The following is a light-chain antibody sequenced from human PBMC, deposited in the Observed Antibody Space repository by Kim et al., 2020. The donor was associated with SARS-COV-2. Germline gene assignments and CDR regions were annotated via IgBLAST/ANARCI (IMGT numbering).Light chain of an antibody. CDR3: QVWDSSSDHPGV. Sequence: SYELTQPPSVSVAPGKTARITCGGNNIGSKSVHWYQQKPGQAPVLVIYYDSERPSGIPERFSGSNSGNTATLTISRVEAGDEADYYCQVWDSSSDHPGVFGTGTKVTVL. CDR1: NIGSKS. CDR2: YDS. V-gene: IGLV3-21*04. J-gene: IGLJ1*01.